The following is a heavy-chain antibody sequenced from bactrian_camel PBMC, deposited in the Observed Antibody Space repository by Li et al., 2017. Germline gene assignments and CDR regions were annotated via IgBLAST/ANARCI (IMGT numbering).Heavy chain of an antibody. J-gene: IGHJ6*01. D-gene: IGHD1*01. CDR1: GSSYCAYD. Sequence: HVQLVESGGGPVQAGGSLRLSCAASGSSYCAYDMSWYRQAPGKERELVSDIDLDGSTRYSDSVKGRFTISQDSAKKTLHLEIDNLKSEDSGMYFCAARAESSNCYARESDFDVWGRGTQVTVS. V-gene: IGHV3S55*01. CDR3: AARAESSNCYARESDFDV. CDR2: IDLDGST.